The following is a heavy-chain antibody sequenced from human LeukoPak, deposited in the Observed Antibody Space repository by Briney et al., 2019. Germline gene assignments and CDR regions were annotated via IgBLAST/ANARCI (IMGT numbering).Heavy chain of an antibody. CDR2: IHYSGST. Sequence: SETLSLTCTVSGDSLISHYWSWIRQPPGKGLEWIGYIHYSGSTNYNPSLRSRVTISVDTSKNQFSLKLTSVTAADTAVYYCARVDYGTNLTALFDYWGQGTLVTVSS. CDR1: GDSLISHY. CDR3: ARVDYGTNLTALFDY. D-gene: IGHD4-23*01. V-gene: IGHV4-59*11. J-gene: IGHJ4*02.